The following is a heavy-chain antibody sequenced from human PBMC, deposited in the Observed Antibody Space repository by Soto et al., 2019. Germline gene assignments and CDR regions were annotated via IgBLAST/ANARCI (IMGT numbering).Heavy chain of an antibody. V-gene: IGHV1-69*14. CDR2: IIPIFGTA. CDR3: GRENNGWLQCWYFDL. CDR1: GGTFSSYT. J-gene: IGHJ2*01. D-gene: IGHD5-12*01. Sequence: QVQLVQSGAEVKKPGSSVTVSCKASGGTFSSYTISWVRQAPGQGLEWMGGIIPIFGTANYAQKFQGRVTITADKSTSTAYMGLGSLRSEDTPVFYGGRENNGWLQCWYFDLGGRGPLATFSS.